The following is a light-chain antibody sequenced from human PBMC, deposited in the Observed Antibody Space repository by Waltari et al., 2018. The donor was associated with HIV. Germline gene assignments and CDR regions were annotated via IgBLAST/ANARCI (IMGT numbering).Light chain of an antibody. CDR2: AAS. CDR1: QSIDDN. J-gene: IGKJ1*01. CDR3: QQYKNWPPVT. V-gene: IGKV3-15*01. Sequence: TVMTQSPATLSASPGETVTLSSTAGQSIDDNLSWYQQKPGQSPRLLIYAASTGATSVPGRFSGSGYGTQFTLTISNLQSEDSAVYYCQQYKNWPPVTFGQGTTVEIK.